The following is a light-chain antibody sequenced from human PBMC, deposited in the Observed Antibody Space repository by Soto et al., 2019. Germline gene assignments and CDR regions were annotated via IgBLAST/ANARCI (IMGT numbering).Light chain of an antibody. CDR1: QSISSW. V-gene: IGKV1-5*01. CDR2: DAS. J-gene: IGKJ4*01. Sequence: DIPMTQSPSTLSASVGDRVTITCRASQSISSWLAWYQQKPGKAPKFLIYDASSLASGVPSRFSGSGSGTEFTLTISSLQPDDFATYYCQQYNSYSLTFGGGTKVEIK. CDR3: QQYNSYSLT.